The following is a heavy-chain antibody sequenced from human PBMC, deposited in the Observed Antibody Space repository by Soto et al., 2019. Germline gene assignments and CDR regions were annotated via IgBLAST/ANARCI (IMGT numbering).Heavy chain of an antibody. Sequence: QVQLVESGGGVVQPGRSLRLSCAASGFTFSSYAMHWVRQAPGKGLEWVAVISYDGSNKYYADSVKGRFTISRDNSKNTLYLQMNSLGAEDTAVYYCGRAAAGPGAFDYWGQGTLVTVSS. J-gene: IGHJ4*02. CDR3: GRAAAGPGAFDY. CDR2: ISYDGSNK. CDR1: GFTFSSYA. V-gene: IGHV3-30-3*01. D-gene: IGHD6-13*01.